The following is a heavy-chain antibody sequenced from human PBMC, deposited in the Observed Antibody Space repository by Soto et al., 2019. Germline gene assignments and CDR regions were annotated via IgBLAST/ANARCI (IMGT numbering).Heavy chain of an antibody. CDR2: ISYDGSNK. D-gene: IGHD4-4*01. V-gene: IGHV3-30-3*01. CDR3: AREIPNYSRCFDY. CDR1: GFTFSSYA. J-gene: IGHJ4*02. Sequence: PGGSLRLSCAASGFTFSSYAMHWVRQAPGKGLEWVAVISYDGSNKYYADSVKGRFTISGDNSKNTLYLQMNSLRAEDTAVYYCAREIPNYSRCFDYWGQGTLVTVSS.